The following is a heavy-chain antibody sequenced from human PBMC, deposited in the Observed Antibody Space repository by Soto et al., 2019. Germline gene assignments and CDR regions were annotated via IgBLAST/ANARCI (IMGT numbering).Heavy chain of an antibody. D-gene: IGHD5-18*01. CDR3: ARSGYSYGPNPLLY. V-gene: IGHV4-39*01. CDR1: VGSISSRSFY. Sequence: SETLSLTCTVSVGSISSRSFYWGWIRQPPGKGLEWIGHIHYTGDTHYNPSLRSRVTLSVNTSQNQFSLKLSSVTAADTAVYYCARSGYSYGPNPLLYWGQGTLVTVS. J-gene: IGHJ4*02. CDR2: IHYTGDT.